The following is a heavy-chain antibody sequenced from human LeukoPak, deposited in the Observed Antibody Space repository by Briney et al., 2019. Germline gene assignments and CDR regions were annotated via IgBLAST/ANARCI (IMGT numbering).Heavy chain of an antibody. V-gene: IGHV3-9*03. CDR3: AKDKLELIERAFDI. J-gene: IGHJ3*02. D-gene: IGHD1-26*01. Sequence: GGYLRRSCAASGFTFDDYAMHWVREAPGKGLEWVSGISWNSGSIVYPASVQSRFTISTDNPKNSLYLQMNSLRAEHMALYYCAKDKLELIERAFDICGQGTMVTVSS. CDR2: ISWNSGSI. CDR1: GFTFDDYA.